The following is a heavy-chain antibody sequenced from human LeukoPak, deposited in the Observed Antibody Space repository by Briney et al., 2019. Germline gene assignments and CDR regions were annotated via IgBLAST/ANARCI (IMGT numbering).Heavy chain of an antibody. D-gene: IGHD5-24*01. Sequence: GASVKVSCKASGGTFSSYAISWVRQAPGQGLEWMGVIIPIFGTANYAQKFQGRVTITADESTSTAYMELSSLRSEDTAVYYCARLATILEIHDLSYYFDYWGQGTLVTVSS. V-gene: IGHV1-69*13. CDR3: ARLATILEIHDLSYYFDY. CDR1: GGTFSSYA. J-gene: IGHJ4*02. CDR2: IIPIFGTA.